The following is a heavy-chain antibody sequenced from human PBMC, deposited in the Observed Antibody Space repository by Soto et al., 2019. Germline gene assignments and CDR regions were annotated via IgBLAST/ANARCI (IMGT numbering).Heavy chain of an antibody. J-gene: IGHJ5*02. CDR2: IKSKTYGETT. Sequence: PGGSLGLSCAASVFSFSNAWMIWVRQAPGQGLEWVGRIKSKTYGETTDYAAPVKGRFTISRDDSKDMLYLQMNSLKTEDTAVYYCTTVGSGYCRDSSCDHWGQGTLVTVSS. CDR1: VFSFSNAW. CDR3: TTVGSGYCRDSSCDH. D-gene: IGHD2-15*01. V-gene: IGHV3-15*07.